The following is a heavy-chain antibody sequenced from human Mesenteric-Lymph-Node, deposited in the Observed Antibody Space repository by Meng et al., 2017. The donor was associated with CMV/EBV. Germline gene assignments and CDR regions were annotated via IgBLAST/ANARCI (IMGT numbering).Heavy chain of an antibody. Sequence: YTFTSYAMNWVRQAPGQGLEWMGWINTNAGNPTYAQGFTGRFVFSLDTSVSTAYLQISSLKAEDTAVYYCARDYLKGVPAAISFGYWGQGTLVTVSS. V-gene: IGHV7-4-1*02. J-gene: IGHJ4*02. CDR2: INTNAGNP. CDR3: ARDYLKGVPAAISFGY. D-gene: IGHD2-2*01. CDR1: YTFTSYA.